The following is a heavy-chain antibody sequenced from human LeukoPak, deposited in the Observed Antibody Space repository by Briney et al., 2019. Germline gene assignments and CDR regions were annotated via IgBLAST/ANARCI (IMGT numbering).Heavy chain of an antibody. J-gene: IGHJ4*02. V-gene: IGHV1-24*01. CDR2: FDPEDGET. CDR1: GYTLTELS. D-gene: IGHD1-26*01. CDR3: ATVTWELHYFDY. Sequence: ASVKVSCKVSGYTLTELSMHWVRQAPGKGLEWMGGFDPEDGETIYAQKFQGRVTMTEDTSTDTAYMELSSLRSEDTAVYYCATVTWELHYFDYWGQGTLVTVSS.